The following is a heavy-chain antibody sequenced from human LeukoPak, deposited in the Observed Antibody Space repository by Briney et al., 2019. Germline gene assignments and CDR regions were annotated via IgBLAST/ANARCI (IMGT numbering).Heavy chain of an antibody. CDR3: ARDQDCSTTSCYGPLDY. CDR1: GFTFSSNA. J-gene: IGHJ4*02. V-gene: IGHV3-30*04. D-gene: IGHD2-2*01. CDR2: ISYDGSNK. Sequence: GGSLRLSCAASGFTFSSNAMHWVRQAPGRGLEWVAVISYDGSNKYYADSVKGRFTISRDNSKNTLYLQMNSLRAEDTAVYYCARDQDCSTTSCYGPLDYWGQGTLVTVSS.